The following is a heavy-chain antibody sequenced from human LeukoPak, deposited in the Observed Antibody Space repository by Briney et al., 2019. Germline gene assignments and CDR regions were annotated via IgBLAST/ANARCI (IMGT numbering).Heavy chain of an antibody. CDR2: ISGGSTYI. CDR3: ARRMSIAVTGTPAFDI. Sequence: GGSLRLSCAASGFTFSSYWMHWVRHAPGKGLEWVSSISGGSTYIYQADSVKGRFTISRDNAKNSLYLQMNSLRAEDTAVYYCARRMSIAVTGTPAFDIWGQGTMVTVSS. V-gene: IGHV3-21*01. D-gene: IGHD6-19*01. CDR1: GFTFSSYW. J-gene: IGHJ3*02.